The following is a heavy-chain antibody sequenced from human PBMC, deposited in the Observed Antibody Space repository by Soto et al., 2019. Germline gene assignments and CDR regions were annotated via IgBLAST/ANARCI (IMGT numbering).Heavy chain of an antibody. CDR2: IIPIFGTA. J-gene: IGHJ6*02. V-gene: IGHV1-69*13. Sequence: SSVKVSCKSAGCTFGRYAISCVGYDSGQVLEVVVGIIPIFGTANYAQKFQGRVTITADESTSTAYMELSSLRSEDTAVYYCARHCSGVCCYPGRPHDYYYYYGMDVWGQGTTVTVSS. CDR3: ARHCSGVCCYPGRPHDYYYYYGMDV. CDR1: GCTFGRYA. D-gene: IGHD2-15*01.